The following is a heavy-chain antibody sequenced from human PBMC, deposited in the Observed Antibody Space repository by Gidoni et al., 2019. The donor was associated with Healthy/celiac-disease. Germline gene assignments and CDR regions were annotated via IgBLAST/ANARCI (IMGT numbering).Heavy chain of an antibody. CDR1: GYSFTSYW. J-gene: IGHJ5*02. CDR2: IDPSDSYT. Sequence: EVQLVQSGAEVKKPGESLRISCKGSGYSFTSYWISWVRQMPGKGLEWMGRIDPSDSYTNYSPSFQGHVTISADKSISTAYLQWSSLKASDTAMYYCASTYNLPAAQAGWFDPWGQGTLVTVSS. D-gene: IGHD2-2*01. V-gene: IGHV5-10-1*01. CDR3: ASTYNLPAAQAGWFDP.